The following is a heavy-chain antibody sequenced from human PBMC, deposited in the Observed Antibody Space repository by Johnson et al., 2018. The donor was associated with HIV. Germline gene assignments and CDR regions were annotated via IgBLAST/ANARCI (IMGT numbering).Heavy chain of an antibody. V-gene: IGHV3-11*04. CDR1: GFTFSDYY. CDR2: ISSSGSTI. CDR3: ASDYSDIGGYRLRAYHI. Sequence: QVQLVESGGGVVQPGRSLRLSCAASGFTFSDYYMSWIRQAPGKGLEWVSYISSSGSTIYYADSVKGRFTISRDNAKNSLYLQMNSLRAEDTAVYYCASDYSDIGGYRLRAYHIWGQGTGVTVSS. D-gene: IGHD3-22*01. J-gene: IGHJ3*02.